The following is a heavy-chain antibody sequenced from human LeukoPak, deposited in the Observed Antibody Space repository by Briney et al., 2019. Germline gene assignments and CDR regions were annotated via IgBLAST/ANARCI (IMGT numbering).Heavy chain of an antibody. CDR1: GFPFSSYA. Sequence: PGGSLRLSCAASGFPFSSYAMSWVRQAPGKGLEWVSTISGSGGSTYYADSVKGRFTISRDNSKNTLYLQMNSLRAEDTAVYYCAKVELSIGATDYWGQGTLVTVSS. V-gene: IGHV3-23*01. J-gene: IGHJ4*02. CDR3: AKVELSIGATDY. D-gene: IGHD1-26*01. CDR2: ISGSGGST.